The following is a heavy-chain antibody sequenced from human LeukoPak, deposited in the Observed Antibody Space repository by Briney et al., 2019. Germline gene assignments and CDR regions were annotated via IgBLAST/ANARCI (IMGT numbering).Heavy chain of an antibody. CDR3: AKGPGSGSYYYYGMDV. Sequence: GRSLRLSCAASGFTFDDYAMHWVRQAPGKGLEWVSGISWNSGSIGYADSVKGRFTISRDNAKNSLYLQMNSLRAEDTALYYCAKGPGSGSYYYYGMDVWGQGTTVTVSS. CDR2: ISWNSGSI. V-gene: IGHV3-9*01. CDR1: GFTFDDYA. D-gene: IGHD3-10*01. J-gene: IGHJ6*02.